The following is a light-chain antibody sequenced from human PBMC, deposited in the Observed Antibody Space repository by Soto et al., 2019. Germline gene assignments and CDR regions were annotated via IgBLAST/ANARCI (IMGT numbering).Light chain of an antibody. Sequence: SALTQPASVSGSPGQSITISCTGTSSDVGDYNYVSWYQQHPGKAPKLMIYDVSNRPSGVSNRFSGSKSGNTASLTISGLQAEDEADYYCSSYTGSSVVFGGGTQLTVL. V-gene: IGLV2-14*03. CDR1: SSDVGDYNY. J-gene: IGLJ2*01. CDR2: DVS. CDR3: SSYTGSSVV.